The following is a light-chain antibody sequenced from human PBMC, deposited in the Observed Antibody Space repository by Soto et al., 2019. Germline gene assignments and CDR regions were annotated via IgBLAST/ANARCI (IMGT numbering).Light chain of an antibody. V-gene: IGKV3-15*01. CDR1: QSVSRN. CDR2: GAS. J-gene: IGKJ2*01. CDR3: QQYGDWPPET. Sequence: EVVLTQSPATLSVSPGDRATLSCRASQSVSRNLAWYQQKPGQAPRLLIYGASTRATGVPARFSGSGSSTEFTLSISSLQSEDVAVYYCQQYGDWPPETFGHGTNL.